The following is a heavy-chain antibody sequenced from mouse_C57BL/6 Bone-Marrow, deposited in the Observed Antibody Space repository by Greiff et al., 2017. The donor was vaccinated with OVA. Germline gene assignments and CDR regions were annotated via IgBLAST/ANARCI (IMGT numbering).Heavy chain of an antibody. Sequence: VQLQQSGAELVRPGSSVKLSCKASGYTFTSYWMHWVKQRPIQGLEWIGNIDPSDSETHYNQKFKDKATLTVDKSSSTAYMQLSSLTSEDSAVYYCASRSPEGFAYWGQGTLVTVSA. CDR1: GYTFTSYW. V-gene: IGHV1-52*01. J-gene: IGHJ3*01. CDR2: IDPSDSET. CDR3: ASRSPEGFAY.